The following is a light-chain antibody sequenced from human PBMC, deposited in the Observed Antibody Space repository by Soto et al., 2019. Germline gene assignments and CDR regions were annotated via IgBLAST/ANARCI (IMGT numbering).Light chain of an antibody. CDR2: EVS. Sequence: QSVLTQPASVSGSPGQSITISCTGTSSDVGVYNSVSWYQQHPGKAPKLMIYEVSNRPSGVSTRFSGSKSGNTASLTISGLQAEDEADYYCSSYTSSSTLVVFGGGTQLTVL. V-gene: IGLV2-14*01. CDR1: SSDVGVYNS. CDR3: SSYTSSSTLVV. J-gene: IGLJ2*01.